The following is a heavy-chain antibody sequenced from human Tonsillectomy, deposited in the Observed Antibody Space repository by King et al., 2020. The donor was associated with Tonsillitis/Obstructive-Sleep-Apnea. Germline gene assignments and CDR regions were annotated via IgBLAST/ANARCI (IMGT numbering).Heavy chain of an antibody. Sequence: VQLVESGGDLIQPGGSLRLSCAASGFTFSTYGMSWVRQAPGRGLEWVSVISGSGDRTFYADSVEGRFTISRDDSRNMVSLQMNSLRAEDTAIYYCAKGASASCYSPIDYWGQGTLVTVSS. CDR2: ISGSGDRT. V-gene: IGHV3-23*04. J-gene: IGHJ4*02. D-gene: IGHD2-2*02. CDR3: AKGASASCYSPIDY. CDR1: GFTFSTYG.